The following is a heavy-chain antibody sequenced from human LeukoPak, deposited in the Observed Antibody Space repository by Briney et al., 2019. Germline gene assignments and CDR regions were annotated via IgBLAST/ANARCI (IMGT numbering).Heavy chain of an antibody. Sequence: SETLSLTCTVSGGSISTYSWIYIRQPPGKGLEGIGNISYSGSTKYNPSLKSRVTISLDTSKNQFSLKLSSVTAADTAVYYCVRGYQLLPDAFDIWGQGTMVTVSS. V-gene: IGHV4-59*01. J-gene: IGHJ3*02. CDR3: VRGYQLLPDAFDI. D-gene: IGHD2-2*01. CDR1: GGSISTYS. CDR2: ISYSGST.